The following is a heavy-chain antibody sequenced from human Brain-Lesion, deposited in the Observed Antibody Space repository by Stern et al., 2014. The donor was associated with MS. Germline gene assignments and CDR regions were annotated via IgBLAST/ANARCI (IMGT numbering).Heavy chain of an antibody. J-gene: IGHJ4*02. CDR3: AKLWLGELPESPFDY. Sequence: QLQLQESGPGLVKPSETLSLTCTVSGGSISSSSYYWGWIRQPPGKGLEWIGSIYYRGSTYYNPSLKSRVPISMDTSKTQFPLRLSSVTAADTAVYFCAKLWLGELPESPFDYWGQGTLVTVSS. V-gene: IGHV4-39*01. D-gene: IGHD3-10*01. CDR1: GGSISSSSYY. CDR2: IYYRGST.